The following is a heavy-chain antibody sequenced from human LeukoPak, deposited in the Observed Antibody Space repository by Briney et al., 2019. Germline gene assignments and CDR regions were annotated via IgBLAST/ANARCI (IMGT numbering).Heavy chain of an antibody. V-gene: IGHV4-39*01. CDR1: GGSISGSTYY. CDR2: TYYSGST. J-gene: IGHJ4*02. CDR3: ARHDDGSFSSSDY. Sequence: LETLSLTCTVSGGSISGSTYYWGWARQPPGKGLEWIGSTYYSGSTYYNPSLKSRVTISADTSKTQFSLKLTSVTAADTAVYYCARHDDGSFSSSDYWGQGTLVTVSS. D-gene: IGHD1-26*01.